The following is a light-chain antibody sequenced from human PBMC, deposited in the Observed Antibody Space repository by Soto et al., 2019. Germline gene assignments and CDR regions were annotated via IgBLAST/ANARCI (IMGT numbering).Light chain of an antibody. V-gene: IGLV2-11*01. CDR3: CSYAGSYTWV. CDR2: DVN. Sequence: QSALTQPRSVSGSPGQSVTLSCTGTSSDVGSYNYVSWYQQHPGKAPKLMIDDVNKRPSGVPDRFSGSRSGNTASLTISGLQDEDEADYYCCSYAGSYTWVFGGGTKLTVL. CDR1: SSDVGSYNY. J-gene: IGLJ3*02.